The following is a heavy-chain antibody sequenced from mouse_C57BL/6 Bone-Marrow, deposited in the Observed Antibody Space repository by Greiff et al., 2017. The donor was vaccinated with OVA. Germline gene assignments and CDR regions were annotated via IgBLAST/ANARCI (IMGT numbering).Heavy chain of an antibody. J-gene: IGHJ2*01. CDR3: AREVTTVVSYYFDY. CDR1: GYTFTSYG. Sequence: VKLVESGAELARPGASVKLSCKASGYTFTSYGISWVKQRTGQGLEWIGEIYPRSGNTYYNEKFKGKATLTADKSSSTAYMELRSLTSEDSAVYFCAREVTTVVSYYFDYWGQGTTLTVSS. V-gene: IGHV1-81*01. D-gene: IGHD1-1*01. CDR2: IYPRSGNT.